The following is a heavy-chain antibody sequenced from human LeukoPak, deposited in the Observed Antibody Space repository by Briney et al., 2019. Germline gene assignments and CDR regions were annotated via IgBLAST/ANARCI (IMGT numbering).Heavy chain of an antibody. D-gene: IGHD3-3*01. Sequence: SETLSLTCTVSGGSISSSSYYWGWIRQPPGKGLEWIGSIYYSGSTYYNPSLKSRVTISVDTSKNQFSLKLSSVTAADTAVYYCARDRKYYDFWRGFDYWGQGTLVTVSS. CDR1: GGSISSSSYY. V-gene: IGHV4-39*07. CDR3: ARDRKYYDFWRGFDY. CDR2: IYYSGST. J-gene: IGHJ4*02.